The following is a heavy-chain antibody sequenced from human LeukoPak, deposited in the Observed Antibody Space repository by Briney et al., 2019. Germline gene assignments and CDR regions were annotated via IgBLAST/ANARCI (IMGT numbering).Heavy chain of an antibody. D-gene: IGHD3-22*01. CDR2: ISATGVNT. V-gene: IGHV3-64D*09. J-gene: IGHJ4*02. CDR3: VKDTKDDSSSYYDY. CDR1: EFTSSSYA. Sequence: PGGSLRLSRSPSEFTSSSYAMNSLREAPGRGLEYGSGISATGVNTYYADSVKGRFTISRDNSKNTLCLQMRSLRAEDTAVYYCVKDTKDDSSSYYDYWGQGTLVTVSS.